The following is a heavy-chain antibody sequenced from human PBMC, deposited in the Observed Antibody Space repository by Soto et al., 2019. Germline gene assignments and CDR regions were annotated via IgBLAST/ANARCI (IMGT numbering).Heavy chain of an antibody. J-gene: IGHJ4*02. CDR3: ARGSPGGQLRFLESYYFDY. Sequence: GGSLRLSCAASGFTFSSYGMHWVRQAPGKGLEWVAVIWYDGSNKYYADSVKGRFTISRDNSKNTLYLQMNSLRAEDTAVYYCARGSPGGQLRFLESYYFDYWGQGTLVTVSS. CDR1: GFTFSSYG. V-gene: IGHV3-33*01. CDR2: IWYDGSNK. D-gene: IGHD3-3*01.